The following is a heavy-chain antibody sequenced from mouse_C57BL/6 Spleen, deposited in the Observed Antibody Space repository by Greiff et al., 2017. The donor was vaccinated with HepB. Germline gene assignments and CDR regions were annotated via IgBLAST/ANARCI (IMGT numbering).Heavy chain of an antibody. D-gene: IGHD1-1*01. CDR1: GFTFSSYA. J-gene: IGHJ2*01. Sequence: EVNLVESGGGLVKPGGSLKLSCAASGFTFSSYAMSWVRQTPEKRLEWVATISDGGSYTYYPDNVKGRFTISRDNAKNNLYLQMSHLKSEDTAMYYCARVGSSPFDYWGKGTTLTVSS. CDR2: ISDGGSYT. V-gene: IGHV5-4*03. CDR3: ARVGSSPFDY.